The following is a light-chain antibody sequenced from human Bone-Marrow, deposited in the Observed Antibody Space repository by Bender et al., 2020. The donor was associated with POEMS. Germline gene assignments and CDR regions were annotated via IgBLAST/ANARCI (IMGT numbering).Light chain of an antibody. CDR1: HSDIGSFDY. V-gene: IGLV2-14*03. Sequence: QSALTQPASVSGSPGQSITISCTGNHSDIGSFDYVSWYQLRPGKAPRLIIYDVSNRPSGVATRFSGAKSGSTASLTISGLQVEDEADYYCSSYSPGSALFGGGTSLTVL. CDR3: SSYSPGSAL. CDR2: DVS. J-gene: IGLJ2*01.